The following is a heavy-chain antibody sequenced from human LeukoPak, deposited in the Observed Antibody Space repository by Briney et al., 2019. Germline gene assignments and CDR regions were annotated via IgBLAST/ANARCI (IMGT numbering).Heavy chain of an antibody. CDR2: INPNSGGT. J-gene: IGHJ4*02. CDR1: GYTFTGYY. Sequence: GASVKVSCKASGYTFTGYYMHWVRQAPGQGLEWMGWINPNSGGTNYAQKFQGRVTMTRDTSISTAYMELSRLRSDDTAVYYCARSRHCSSTSCYSFDYWGQGTLVTVSS. CDR3: ARSRHCSSTSCYSFDY. D-gene: IGHD2-2*01. V-gene: IGHV1-2*02.